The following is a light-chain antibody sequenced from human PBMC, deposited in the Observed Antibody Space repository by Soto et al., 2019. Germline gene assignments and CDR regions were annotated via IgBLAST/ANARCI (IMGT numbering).Light chain of an antibody. J-gene: IGKJ1*01. Sequence: DIVMTQSPLSLPVTPGEPASISCRSSQSLLHSNGYNYLDWYLQKPGQSPQLLIYFGSNRASGVPDRFSGSGSGTDFTLKISSLQAEDVAVYYCQQYYSTPQTFGQGTKVEI. CDR2: FGS. CDR3: QQYYSTPQT. CDR1: QSLLHSNGYNY. V-gene: IGKV2-28*01.